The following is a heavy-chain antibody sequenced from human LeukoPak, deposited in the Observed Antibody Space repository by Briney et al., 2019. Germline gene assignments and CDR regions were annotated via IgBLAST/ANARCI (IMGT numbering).Heavy chain of an antibody. D-gene: IGHD5-12*01. CDR3: ARGTRVATVPGFDY. J-gene: IGHJ4*02. CDR2: ISSSGSTI. CDR1: GFTLSDYY. Sequence: GGSLRLSCAASGFTLSDYYMSWIRHAPGKGLELVSYISSSGSTIYYADSVKGRFTISRDNAKNSLYLQMNSLRAEDTAVYYCARGTRVATVPGFDYWGQGTLVTVSS. V-gene: IGHV3-11*01.